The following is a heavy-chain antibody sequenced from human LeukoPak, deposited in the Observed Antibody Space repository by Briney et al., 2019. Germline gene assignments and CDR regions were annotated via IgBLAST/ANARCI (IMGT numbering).Heavy chain of an antibody. CDR1: GGSISSGGYS. CDR3: ASLPFIVVVPAAMGDYYYGMDV. J-gene: IGHJ6*04. CDR2: IYHSGST. Sequence: SQTLSLTCAVSGGSISSGGYSWSWIRQPPGKGLEWTGYIYHSGSTYYNPSLKSRVTISVDRSKNQFSLKLSSVTAADTAVYYCASLPFIVVVPAAMGDYYYGMDVWGKGTTVTVSS. V-gene: IGHV4-30-2*01. D-gene: IGHD2-2*01.